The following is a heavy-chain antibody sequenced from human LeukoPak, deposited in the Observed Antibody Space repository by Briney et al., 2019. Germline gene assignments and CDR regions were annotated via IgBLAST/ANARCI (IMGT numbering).Heavy chain of an antibody. Sequence: ASVKVSCKASGYTFTSYDINWVRQATGQGLEWKGWMNPNSGNTGYAQKFQGRVTMTSNTSISTAYMELSSLRSEDTAVYYCARVPRRRWLQLSPKLIYYFDYWGQGTLVTVSS. D-gene: IGHD5-24*01. V-gene: IGHV1-8*01. CDR3: ARVPRRRWLQLSPKLIYYFDY. CDR1: GYTFTSYD. CDR2: MNPNSGNT. J-gene: IGHJ4*02.